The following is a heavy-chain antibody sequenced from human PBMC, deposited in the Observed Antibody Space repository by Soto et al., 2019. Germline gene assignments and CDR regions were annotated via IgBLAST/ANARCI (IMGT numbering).Heavy chain of an antibody. CDR1: GGSVSGSF. CDR2: INHSGTT. CDR3: ARRYCSDSYCSYFDY. J-gene: IGHJ4*02. D-gene: IGHD2-15*01. V-gene: IGHV4-34*01. Sequence: PASTLSLTCAFYGGSVSGSFWSWIRQPPGKGLEWIGEINHSGTTSYSPSLESRVTTSIDTSKNQFSLRMSSVTAADTAIYYCARRYCSDSYCSYFDYWGRGTLVTVSS.